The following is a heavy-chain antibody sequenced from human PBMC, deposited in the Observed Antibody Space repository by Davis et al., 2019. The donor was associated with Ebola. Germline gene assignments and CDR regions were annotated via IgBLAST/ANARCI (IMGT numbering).Heavy chain of an antibody. J-gene: IGHJ4*02. Sequence: SVKVSCKASGGTFSSYAISWVRQAPGQGLEWMGGIIPIFGTANYAQKFQGRVTMTRDTSTSTVYMELSRLRSDDTAVYYCARGGGLDYWGQGTLVTVSS. D-gene: IGHD3-16*01. V-gene: IGHV1-69*05. CDR1: GGTFSSYA. CDR3: ARGGGLDY. CDR2: IIPIFGTA.